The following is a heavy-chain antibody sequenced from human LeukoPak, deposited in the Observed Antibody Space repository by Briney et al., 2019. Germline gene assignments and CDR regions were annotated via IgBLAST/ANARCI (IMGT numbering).Heavy chain of an antibody. Sequence: ASVKLSCKASGYTFSSYGISWVRQARGQGLEWMGWISAYNGNTNYAQKLQGRVTMTTDTSTSTAYMELRSLRSDDTAVYYCSIWSGGNWFDPWGQGTLVTVSS. CDR2: ISAYNGNT. D-gene: IGHD3-3*01. CDR3: SIWSGGNWFDP. V-gene: IGHV1-18*01. J-gene: IGHJ5*02. CDR1: GYTFSSYG.